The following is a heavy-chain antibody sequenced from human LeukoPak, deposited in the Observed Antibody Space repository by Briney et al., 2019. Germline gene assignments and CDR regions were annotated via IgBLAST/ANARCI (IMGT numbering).Heavy chain of an antibody. D-gene: IGHD6-19*01. Sequence: ASVKVSCKVSGYTLTELSMHWVRQAPGKGLEWMGGFDPEDGETIYAQKFQGRVTMTEDTSTDTAYMELSSPRSEDTAVYYCATDMSPPYSSGWYNYFDYWGQGTLVTVSS. CDR2: FDPEDGET. CDR1: GYTLTELS. J-gene: IGHJ4*02. CDR3: ATDMSPPYSSGWYNYFDY. V-gene: IGHV1-24*01.